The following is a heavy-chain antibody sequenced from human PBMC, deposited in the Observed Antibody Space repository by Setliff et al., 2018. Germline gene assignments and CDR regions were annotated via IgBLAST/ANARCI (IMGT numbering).Heavy chain of an antibody. CDR3: ARHATYYYGSGNLPFDS. D-gene: IGHD3-10*01. J-gene: IGHJ4*02. Sequence: SETLSLTCAVYGDSLSGYYWSWIRQSPKKGLEWIGEIMPGRDTLYSPSLESRLTITIDTSKSQFFLKLSSVTAADTAVYYCARHATYYYGSGNLPFDSWGQGTLVTVS. V-gene: IGHV4-34*12. CDR2: IMPGRDT. CDR1: GDSLSGYY.